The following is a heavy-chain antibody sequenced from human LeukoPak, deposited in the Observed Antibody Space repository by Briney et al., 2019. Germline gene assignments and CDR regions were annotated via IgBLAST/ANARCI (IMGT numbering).Heavy chain of an antibody. V-gene: IGHV1-8*02. CDR1: GYTFTSYG. CDR2: MNPNTGNT. CDR3: ARKFLGSRGYYFDY. D-gene: IGHD3-10*01. Sequence: ASVKVSCKASGYTFTSYGINWVRQATGQGLEWMGWMNPNTGNTGYAQKFQGRVTMTRDTSISTAYMELSSLRSDDTAVYYCARKFLGSRGYYFDYWGQGTLVTVSS. J-gene: IGHJ4*02.